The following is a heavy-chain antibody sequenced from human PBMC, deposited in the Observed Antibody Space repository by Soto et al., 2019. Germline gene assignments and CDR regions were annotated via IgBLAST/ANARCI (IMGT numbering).Heavy chain of an antibody. CDR3: AKFFVETGGSSGWPWTFHY. CDR2: ISGSGGTT. Sequence: EVQLLESGGGLVQPGRSLRLSCAAPGFTFSSYAMSWVRQAPGKGLEWVSAISGSGGTTYYAASVKGRFTISRDNSKNTLFLQMNSLRAEDTAVYYCAKFFVETGGSSGWPWTFHYWGQGTLVTVSS. V-gene: IGHV3-23*01. D-gene: IGHD6-25*01. J-gene: IGHJ4*02. CDR1: GFTFSSYA.